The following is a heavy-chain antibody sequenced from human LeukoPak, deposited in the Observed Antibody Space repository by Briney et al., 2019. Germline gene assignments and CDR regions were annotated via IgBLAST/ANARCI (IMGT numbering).Heavy chain of an antibody. CDR2: INSDGSST. CDR1: GFTFSSYW. V-gene: IGHV3-74*01. CDR3: ARGVVGAVDWFDP. D-gene: IGHD1-26*01. J-gene: IGHJ5*02. Sequence: HSGGSLRLSCAASGFTFSSYWMHWVRQAPGKGLVWVSRINSDGSSTSYADSVKGRFTISRDNAKNTLYLQMNSLRAEDTAVYYCARGVVGAVDWFDPWGQGTLVTVSS.